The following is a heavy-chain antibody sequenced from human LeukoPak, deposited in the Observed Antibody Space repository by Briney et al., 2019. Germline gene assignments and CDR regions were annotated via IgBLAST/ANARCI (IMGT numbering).Heavy chain of an antibody. Sequence: ASVKVSCKASEYTFTSYDINWVRQATGQGLEWMGWMNPNSGNTVYAQKFQGRVTMTRDTSISTAYMELSSLRSEDTAVYYCATDPPIGGSPSGTKPHDAFDIWGQGTMVTVSS. D-gene: IGHD1/OR15-1a*01. CDR1: EYTFTSYD. CDR2: MNPNSGNT. J-gene: IGHJ3*02. V-gene: IGHV1-8*01. CDR3: ATDPPIGGSPSGTKPHDAFDI.